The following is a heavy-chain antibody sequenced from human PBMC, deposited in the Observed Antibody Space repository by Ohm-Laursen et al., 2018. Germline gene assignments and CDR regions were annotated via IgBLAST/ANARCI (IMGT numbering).Heavy chain of an antibody. CDR3: ARGFSGWWGRIDY. Sequence: GTLSLTSAVYGGSFSGYYWNWIRQPPGKGLEWIGEINHSRSTKYNSSFKSRVTISVDTSKNQFSLKLSSVTAADTAVYYCARGFSGWWGRIDYWGQGILVTVSS. J-gene: IGHJ4*02. D-gene: IGHD6-19*01. CDR2: INHSRST. V-gene: IGHV4-34*01. CDR1: GGSFSGYY.